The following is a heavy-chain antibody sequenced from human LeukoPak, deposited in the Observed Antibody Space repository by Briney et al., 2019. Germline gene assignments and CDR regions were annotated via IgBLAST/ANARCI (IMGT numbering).Heavy chain of an antibody. J-gene: IGHJ6*03. CDR3: ARDGDTVLTRGYYYYMDV. CDR2: ITGSGDIA. Sequence: GGTLRLSCVASGLTFSSHGMNWVRQAPGKGLEWVSGITGSGDIAYYADSVKGRFTISRDNARNSLYLQMNSLRAEDTALYYCARDGDTVLTRGYYYYMDVWGKGTTVTVSS. V-gene: IGHV3-21*01. D-gene: IGHD4-23*01. CDR1: GLTFSSHG.